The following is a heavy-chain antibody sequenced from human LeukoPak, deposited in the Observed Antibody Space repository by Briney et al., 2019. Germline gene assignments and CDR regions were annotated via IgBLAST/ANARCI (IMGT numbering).Heavy chain of an antibody. D-gene: IGHD5-18*01. J-gene: IGHJ4*02. CDR1: GYSFTIYW. CDR2: IYPGDSGT. V-gene: IGHV5-51*01. Sequence: GESLKISCKGSGYSFTIYWIGWVRQMPGKGLEWMGIIYPGDSGTRYSPSFQGQVTISADKSISTAYLQWSSLKASDTAMYYCARSGLNSGVDTAMVFDYWGQGTLVTVSS. CDR3: ARSGLNSGVDTAMVFDY.